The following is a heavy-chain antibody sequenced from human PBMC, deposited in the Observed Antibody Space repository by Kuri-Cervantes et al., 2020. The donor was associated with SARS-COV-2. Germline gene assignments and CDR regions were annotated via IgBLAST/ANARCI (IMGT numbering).Heavy chain of an antibody. D-gene: IGHD6-13*01. CDR2: ISSSSSYI. J-gene: IGHJ6*02. CDR1: GFTFSSYS. V-gene: IGHV3-21*01. CDR3: AGGIAAAGTNYYYGVDV. Sequence: GESLKISCAASGFTFSSYSMNWVRQAPGKGLEWVSSISSSSSYIYYADSVKGQFTIPRDNAKNSLYLQMNSLRAEDTAVYYCAGGIAAAGTNYYYGVDVWGQGTTVTVSS.